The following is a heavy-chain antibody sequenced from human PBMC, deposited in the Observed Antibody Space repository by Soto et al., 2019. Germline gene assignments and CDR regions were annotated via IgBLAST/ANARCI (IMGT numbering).Heavy chain of an antibody. CDR2: ISSTGSGT. Sequence: GGSLRLSCAASGFTFSSYEMHWVRQAPGEGLEWISYISSTGSGTLYADSVRGRFTMSRDNTKNSVSLQMSSLRAEDTAVYYCVRDLHEPLATDALRVANWGQGTQVTVSS. CDR1: GFTFSSYE. D-gene: IGHD2-8*02. CDR3: VRDLHEPLATDALRVAN. J-gene: IGHJ4*02. V-gene: IGHV3-48*03.